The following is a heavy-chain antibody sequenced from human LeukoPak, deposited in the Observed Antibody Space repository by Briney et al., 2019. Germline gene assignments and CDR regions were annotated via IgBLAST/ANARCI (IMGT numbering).Heavy chain of an antibody. J-gene: IGHJ5*02. D-gene: IGHD2-2*01. CDR2: IKQDESKT. V-gene: IGHV3-7*01. CDR1: GFSFNNYW. CDR3: AREASLYCSGNDCYWAFDR. Sequence: PGGSLRLSCVASGFSFNNYWMRWVRQAPGKGLEWVANIKQDESKTYYIDSVKGRFTISRDNARNSLFLQINSLTAEDTAVYYCAREASLYCSGNDCYWAFDRWGQGTLVTVSS.